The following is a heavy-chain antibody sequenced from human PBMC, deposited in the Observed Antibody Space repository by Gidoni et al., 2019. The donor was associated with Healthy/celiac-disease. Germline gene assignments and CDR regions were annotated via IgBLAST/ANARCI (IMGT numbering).Heavy chain of an antibody. CDR1: GYTFTGYD. CDR2: INPNSGGT. Sequence: QVQLVQSGAEVKKPGAAGKVSGKASGYTFTGYDVHWVRQAPGQGLEWMGWINPNSGGTNYSQKFQGGLTMTRDTSISTVYMELSRLKSDDTALYYCARDRTDPSISNAFFDYWGQGTLVTVSS. V-gene: IGHV1-2*02. D-gene: IGHD1-1*01. CDR3: ARDRTDPSISNAFFDY. J-gene: IGHJ4*02.